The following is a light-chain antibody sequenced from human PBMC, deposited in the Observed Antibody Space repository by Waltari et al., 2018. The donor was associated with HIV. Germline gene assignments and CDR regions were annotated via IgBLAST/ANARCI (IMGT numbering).Light chain of an antibody. Sequence: YELTQPPSVSVVSGPPARIICEGHNLETKSVHWYQQKAGQAPTVVVHHDPDRPSEIPARCAGSNSENTATRTISGGEAGDEADDYCQVWDTVSEHRVFGGGTKLSVL. CDR3: QVWDTVSEHRV. J-gene: IGLJ3*02. V-gene: IGLV3-21*02. CDR2: HDP. CDR1: NLETKS.